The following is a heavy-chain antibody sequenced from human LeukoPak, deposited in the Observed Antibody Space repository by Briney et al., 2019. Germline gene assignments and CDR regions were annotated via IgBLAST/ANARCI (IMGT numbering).Heavy chain of an antibody. CDR1: GFTFSSFS. CDR2: ISSGGDYK. D-gene: IGHD6-13*01. J-gene: IGHJ3*02. V-gene: IGHV3-21*04. Sequence: PGGSLRLSCAASGFTFSSFSMNWVRQAPGKGLEWVSSISSGGDYKHYADSVKGRLTISRDNSKNTLNLQMNSLRADDTAVYYCAKDSGFAYSSSWYRVDAFDIWGQGTMVTVSS. CDR3: AKDSGFAYSSSWYRVDAFDI.